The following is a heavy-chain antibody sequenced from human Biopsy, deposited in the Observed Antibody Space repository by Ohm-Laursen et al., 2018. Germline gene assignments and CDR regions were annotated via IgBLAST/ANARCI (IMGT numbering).Heavy chain of an antibody. CDR3: ARRGSGGRSFDY. CDR1: GDSINSSY. V-gene: IGHV4-59*08. Sequence: SQTLSLTWSVSGDSINSSYWSWIRQAPGKGLEWIGFNSNSGNTNYNPSLKSRVTISADTSKNQFSLKLGSVTVADTAVFYCARRGSGGRSFDYWGQGSLVTVSS. D-gene: IGHD2-15*01. CDR2: NSNSGNT. J-gene: IGHJ4*02.